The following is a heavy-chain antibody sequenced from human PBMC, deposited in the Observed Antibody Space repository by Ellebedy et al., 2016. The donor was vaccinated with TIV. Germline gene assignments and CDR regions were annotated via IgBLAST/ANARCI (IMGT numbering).Heavy chain of an antibody. CDR3: ARDLYGGNQKSYYYYYGMDV. CDR1: GFTFSSYE. V-gene: IGHV3-48*03. J-gene: IGHJ6*02. D-gene: IGHD4-23*01. Sequence: PGGSLRLSCAASGFTFSSYEMNWVRQAPGKGLEWVSYISSSGSTIYYADSVKGRFTISRDNAKNSLYLQMNSLRAEDTAVYYCARDLYGGNQKSYYYYYGMDVWGQGTTVTVSS. CDR2: ISSSGSTI.